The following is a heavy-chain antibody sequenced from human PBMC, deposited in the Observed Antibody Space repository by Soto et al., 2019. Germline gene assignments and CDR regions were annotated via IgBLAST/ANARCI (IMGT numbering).Heavy chain of an antibody. J-gene: IGHJ4*02. Sequence: QVQLVQSGAEVKKPGASVKVSCKASGYTFTRYGISRVRQAPGQGLEWMGWISAYNGNTNYAQKLQGRVTMTTGTSTSTAYIELRSLRSDDTAVYYCSREREVVTANFDYWGQGTLVIFSS. CDR1: GYTFTRYG. V-gene: IGHV1-18*01. CDR2: ISAYNGNT. D-gene: IGHD2-21*02. CDR3: SREREVVTANFDY.